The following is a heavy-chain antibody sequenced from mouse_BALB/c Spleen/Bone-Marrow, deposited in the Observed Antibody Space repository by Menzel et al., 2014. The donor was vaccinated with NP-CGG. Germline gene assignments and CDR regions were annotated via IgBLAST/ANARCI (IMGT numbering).Heavy chain of an antibody. CDR2: IDPANGNT. V-gene: IGHV14-3*02. CDR1: GFNIKDTY. J-gene: IGHJ4*01. D-gene: IGHD1-2*01. CDR3: ASATTATFYAMDY. Sequence: EVKLEESGAELVKPGASVKLSCTASGFNIKDTYMHWVKQRPEQGLEWIGRIDPANGNTKYDPKFQGKATITADTSSNTAYLQLSSLTSEDTAVYYCASATTATFYAMDYWGQGTSVTVSS.